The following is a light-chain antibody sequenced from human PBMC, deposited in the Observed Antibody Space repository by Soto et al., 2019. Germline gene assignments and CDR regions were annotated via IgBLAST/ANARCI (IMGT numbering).Light chain of an antibody. CDR2: KAS. CDR1: QSISTW. Sequence: DIQMTHSPSPPSASLVHRITHPCRASQSISTWLAWHQQEPGKAPKLLISKASSLESGVPSRFSGSGSGTEFTLTISSLQPDDFATYYCQQYNSHRAFGQGTKVDIK. V-gene: IGKV1-5*03. J-gene: IGKJ1*01. CDR3: QQYNSHRA.